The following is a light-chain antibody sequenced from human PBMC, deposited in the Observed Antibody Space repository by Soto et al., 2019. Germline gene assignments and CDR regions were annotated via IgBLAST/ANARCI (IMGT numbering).Light chain of an antibody. Sequence: QSALTQPRSVSGSPGQSVTISCTGTSSDVGGYNYVSWYQQHPGKAPKLMIYDVSKRPSGVPDRFSGSKSGNTASLTISGLQAEEEADYYCCSYAGSPYVVFGGGTKVTVL. J-gene: IGLJ2*01. CDR3: CSYAGSPYVV. V-gene: IGLV2-11*01. CDR1: SSDVGGYNY. CDR2: DVS.